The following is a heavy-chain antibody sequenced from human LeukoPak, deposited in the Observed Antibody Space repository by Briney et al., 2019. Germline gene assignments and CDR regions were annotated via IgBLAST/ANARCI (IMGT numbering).Heavy chain of an antibody. CDR1: GYTFTGYY. Sequence: ASVKVSCKASGYTFTGYYMHWVRQAPGQGLGWMGWINPNSGGTNYAQKFQGRVTMTTDTSTSTAYMELRSLRSDDTAVYYCASSLAVAGIFDYWGQGTLVTVSS. J-gene: IGHJ4*02. D-gene: IGHD6-19*01. CDR2: INPNSGGT. CDR3: ASSLAVAGIFDY. V-gene: IGHV1-2*02.